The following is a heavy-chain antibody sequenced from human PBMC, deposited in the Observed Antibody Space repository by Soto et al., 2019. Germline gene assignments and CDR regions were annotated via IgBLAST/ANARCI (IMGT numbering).Heavy chain of an antibody. CDR3: ARAGGRGSYCGGDCLTTYDY. V-gene: IGHV4-31*03. J-gene: IGHJ4*02. CDR2: IYYSGST. Sequence: QVQLQESGPGLVKPSQTLYLTCTVSGGSISSGGYYWSWIRQHPGKGLEWIGYIYYSGSTYYNPSLKSRVTISVDTSKNQFSLKLSSVTAADTAVYYCARAGGRGSYCGGDCLTTYDYWGQGTLVTVSS. CDR1: GGSISSGGYY. D-gene: IGHD2-21*02.